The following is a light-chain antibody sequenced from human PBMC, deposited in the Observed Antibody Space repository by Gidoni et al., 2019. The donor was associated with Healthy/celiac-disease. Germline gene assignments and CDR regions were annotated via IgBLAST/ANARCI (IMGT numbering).Light chain of an antibody. CDR1: QSVSSN. J-gene: IGKJ1*01. V-gene: IGKV3-15*01. CDR2: GAS. CDR3: QQYNNWPPLT. Sequence: EIVIPQSPATLSVSPGERAPPSCRAIQSVSSNFAWYQQKPGQAPRPLIYGASTRATGIPARFSGSGSGTEFPLTISSLQSEDFAVYCRQQYNNWPPLTFGQGTKVEIK.